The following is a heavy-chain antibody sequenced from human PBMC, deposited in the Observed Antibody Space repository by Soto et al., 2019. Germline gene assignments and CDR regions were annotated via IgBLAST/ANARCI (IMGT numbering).Heavy chain of an antibody. Sequence: PSETLSLTCTVSGGSISSYYWSWIRQPPGKGLEWIGYIYYSGSTNYNPSLKSRVTISVDTSKNQFSLKLSSVTAADTAVYYCARYRLDYDSLTGYQKTWSFDYWGQGTLVTVAS. CDR3: ARYRLDYDSLTGYQKTWSFDY. V-gene: IGHV4-59*08. D-gene: IGHD3-9*01. J-gene: IGHJ4*02. CDR2: IYYSGST. CDR1: GGSISSYY.